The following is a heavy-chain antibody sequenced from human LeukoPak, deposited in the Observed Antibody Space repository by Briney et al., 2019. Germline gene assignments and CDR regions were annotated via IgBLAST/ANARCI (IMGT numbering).Heavy chain of an antibody. CDR3: AAALVAYIVGSTPVAREPWSPSPQYYYYMDV. Sequence: GGSLRLSCAASGFTFSRNDMHWVRQAPGKGLEWVAFIRFDGSNKYYAESVKGRFTISRDNSNNTLYLQMSSLRAEDTAVYYCAAALVAYIVGSTPVAREPWSPSPQYYYYMDVWGKGTTVTVSS. V-gene: IGHV3-30*02. D-gene: IGHD5-12*01. CDR2: IRFDGSNK. CDR1: GFTFSRND. J-gene: IGHJ6*03.